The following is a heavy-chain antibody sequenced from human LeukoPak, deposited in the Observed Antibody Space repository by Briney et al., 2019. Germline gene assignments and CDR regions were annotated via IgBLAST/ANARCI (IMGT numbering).Heavy chain of an antibody. V-gene: IGHV3-48*03. CDR1: GFTFSSYE. J-gene: IGHJ4*02. CDR3: ARDPTTRRVGATYYFDY. Sequence: PGGSLRLSCAASGFTFSSYEMNWVRQAPGKGLEWVSYISSSGSTIYYADSVKGRFTISRDNAKNSLYLQMNSLRAEDTAVYYCARDPTTRRVGATYYFDYWGQGTLVTVSS. D-gene: IGHD1-26*01. CDR2: ISSSGSTI.